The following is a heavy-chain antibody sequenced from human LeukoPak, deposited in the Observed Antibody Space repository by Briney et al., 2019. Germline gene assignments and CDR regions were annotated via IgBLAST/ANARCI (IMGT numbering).Heavy chain of an antibody. CDR1: GASLSSNNW. V-gene: IGHV4-4*02. Sequence: PSETLSLTCAVSGASLSSNNWWSWVRQPPGKGLEWIGEICHSGSTNYTPSLKSRVTISIDKSKNQFSLKLSSVTAADTAVYYCALISRGIAVPGTELWGQGTLVTVSS. CDR3: ALISRGIAVPGTEL. J-gene: IGHJ4*02. D-gene: IGHD6-19*01. CDR2: ICHSGST.